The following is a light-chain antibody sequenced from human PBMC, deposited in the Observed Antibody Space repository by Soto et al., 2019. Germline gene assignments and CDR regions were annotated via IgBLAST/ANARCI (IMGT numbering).Light chain of an antibody. Sequence: EIVLTPSPGTLSLIPGERATLSCRASQSLITRYLAWYQQKPGQATRLLIYGASSRATGISDRFSGSGTGTDFTLTISGLGPEDFAVYSCEQYRTSPTFGQGTRLEI. V-gene: IGKV3-20*01. J-gene: IGKJ5*01. CDR3: EQYRTSPT. CDR1: QSLITRY. CDR2: GAS.